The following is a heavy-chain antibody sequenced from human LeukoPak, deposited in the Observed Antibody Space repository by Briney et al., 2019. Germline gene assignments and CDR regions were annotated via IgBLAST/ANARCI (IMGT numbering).Heavy chain of an antibody. CDR1: GGSISSYY. J-gene: IGHJ4*02. D-gene: IGHD1-7*01. Sequence: SETLSLTCTVSGGSISSYYWSWIRQPPGKGLEWIGYIYYSGSTNYNPSLKSRVTISVDTSKNQFSLKLSSVTAADTAVYYCARRDLRELDYWGQGTLVTVSS. V-gene: IGHV4-59*01. CDR2: IYYSGST. CDR3: ARRDLRELDY.